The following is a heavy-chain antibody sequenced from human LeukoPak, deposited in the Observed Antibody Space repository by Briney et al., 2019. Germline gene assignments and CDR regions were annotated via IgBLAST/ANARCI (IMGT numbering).Heavy chain of an antibody. Sequence: GGSLRLSCAASGFIFSSYAMSWVRQAPGKGLEWVSAISGSGGSTYYADSVKGRFTISRDNSKNTLYLQMNSLRAEDTAVYYCAKSSKGAAAGTGYFDYWGQGTLVTVSS. CDR1: GFIFSSYA. CDR3: AKSSKGAAAGTGYFDY. D-gene: IGHD6-13*01. CDR2: ISGSGGST. J-gene: IGHJ4*02. V-gene: IGHV3-23*01.